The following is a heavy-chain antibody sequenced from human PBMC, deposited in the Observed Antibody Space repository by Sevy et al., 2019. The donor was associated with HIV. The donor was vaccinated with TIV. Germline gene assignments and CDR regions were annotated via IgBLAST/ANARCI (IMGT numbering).Heavy chain of an antibody. CDR3: ASHYYDSTSYYFPLDY. D-gene: IGHD3-22*01. CDR2: ISYDGNNK. Sequence: GGSLRLSCPASGFTFSSYAMYWVRQAPGKGLEWVAVISYDGNNKEYADSVKGRFTISRDKSKNTLYLRMNSLRAEETAVYYCASHYYDSTSYYFPLDYWGQGTLVTVSS. V-gene: IGHV3-30*04. J-gene: IGHJ4*02. CDR1: GFTFSSYA.